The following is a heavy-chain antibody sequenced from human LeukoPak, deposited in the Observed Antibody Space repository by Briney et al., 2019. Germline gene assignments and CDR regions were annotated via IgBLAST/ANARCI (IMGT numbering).Heavy chain of an antibody. J-gene: IGHJ6*02. V-gene: IGHV3-53*01. CDR2: IYSGGST. CDR3: ARDSETETGWYYCGMDV. D-gene: IGHD1-1*01. Sequence: PGGSLRLSCAATGFTVSTYEMNWVRQAPGKGLEWVSVIYSGGSTYYADSVKGRFTITRDNSKNTVYLQMNSLRAEDTAVYYCARDSETETGWYYCGMDVWGQGTTVTVSS. CDR1: GFTVSTYE.